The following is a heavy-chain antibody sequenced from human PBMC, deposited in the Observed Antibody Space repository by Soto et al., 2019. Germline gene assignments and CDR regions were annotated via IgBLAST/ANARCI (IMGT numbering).Heavy chain of an antibody. CDR3: AKELNGDWNYYYMDV. V-gene: IGHV3-23*01. CDR1: GFTFSSYA. CDR2: ISGSGGST. J-gene: IGHJ6*03. D-gene: IGHD4-17*01. Sequence: GGSLRLSCAASGFTFSSYAMSWVRQAPGKGLEWVSAISGSGGSTYYADTVKGRFTISRDNSKNTLYLQMNSLRAEDTAVYYCAKELNGDWNYYYMDVWGKGTTVTVSS.